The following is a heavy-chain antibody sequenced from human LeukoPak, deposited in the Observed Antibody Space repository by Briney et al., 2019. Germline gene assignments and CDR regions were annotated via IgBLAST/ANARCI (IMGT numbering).Heavy chain of an antibody. J-gene: IGHJ6*04. Sequence: QSGGSLRLSCAASGFTFSSYGMHWVRQAPGKGLEWVAVISYDGSNKYYADSVKGRFTISRDNSKNTLYLQMNGLRAEDTAVYYCAKGGDCSSTSCYHGMDVWGKGTTVTVSS. CDR2: ISYDGSNK. V-gene: IGHV3-30*18. CDR3: AKGGDCSSTSCYHGMDV. D-gene: IGHD2-2*01. CDR1: GFTFSSYG.